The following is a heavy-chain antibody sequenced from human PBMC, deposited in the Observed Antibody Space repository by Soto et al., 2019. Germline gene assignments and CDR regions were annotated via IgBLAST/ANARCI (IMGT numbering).Heavy chain of an antibody. CDR2: IYESGST. J-gene: IGHJ6*02. D-gene: IGHD4-17*01. V-gene: IGHV4-30-2*01. CDR3: ARAHYGDYGYGMDV. CDR1: GDSISSGDYY. Sequence: SETLSLTCTVSGDSISSGDYYWSWIRQPPGKGLEWIGYIYESGSTYYNPSLKSRVTISVDRSKNQFSLKLSSVTAADTAVYYCARAHYGDYGYGMDVWGQGTTVTVSS.